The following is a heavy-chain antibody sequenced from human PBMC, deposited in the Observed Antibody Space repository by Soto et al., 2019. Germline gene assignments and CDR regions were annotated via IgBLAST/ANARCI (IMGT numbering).Heavy chain of an antibody. CDR3: ARGWTGTLRFLEWLLDGSVDY. J-gene: IGHJ4*02. CDR1: GFTFSSYS. V-gene: IGHV3-48*01. D-gene: IGHD3-3*01. CDR2: ISSSSSTI. Sequence: GGSLRLSCAASGFTFSSYSMNWVRQAPGKGLEWVSYISSSSSTIYYADSVKGRFTISRDNAKNSLYLQMNSLRAEDTAVYYCARGWTGTLRFLEWLLDGSVDYWGQGTLVTVSS.